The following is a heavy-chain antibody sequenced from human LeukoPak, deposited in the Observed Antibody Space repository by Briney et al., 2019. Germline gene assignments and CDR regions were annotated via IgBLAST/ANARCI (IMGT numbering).Heavy chain of an antibody. Sequence: PGGSLRLSCAASGFSFSSYIMNWVRQAPGKGLEWVSAISSRSDYIYYTDSLKGRITISRDNAKNSLYLQMNSLRAEDTAVYYCASVGQQQLLGYFGMDVWGQGTTVTVSS. D-gene: IGHD6-13*01. CDR1: GFSFSSYI. CDR2: ISSRSDYI. CDR3: ASVGQQQLLGYFGMDV. J-gene: IGHJ6*02. V-gene: IGHV3-21*01.